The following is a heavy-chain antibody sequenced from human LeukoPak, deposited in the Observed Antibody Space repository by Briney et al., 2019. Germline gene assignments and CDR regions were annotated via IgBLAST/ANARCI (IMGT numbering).Heavy chain of an antibody. CDR3: ASNTGTVFDY. V-gene: IGHV4-59*01. CDR2: IYYSGST. Sequence: PSETLSLTCTVSGGYISTYFWSWIRQPPGKGLEWIGYIYYSGSTNYNPSLKSRVTISLDTSKNQFSLKLSSVTAADTAMYYCASNTGTVFDYWGQGALVTVSS. D-gene: IGHD7-27*01. J-gene: IGHJ4*02. CDR1: GGYISTYF.